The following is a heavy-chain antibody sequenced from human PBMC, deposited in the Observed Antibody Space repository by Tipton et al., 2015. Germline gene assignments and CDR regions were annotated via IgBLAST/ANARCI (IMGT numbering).Heavy chain of an antibody. CDR3: ARDSKLLYVRHYGLAV. V-gene: IGHV4-31*03. Sequence: TLSLTCTVSRGFISSGGYYWSWIRQHPGRGLEWMGNIDYGGSPHSNPSLQSRLSISMDTSNTQFSLKLPSVTAADSAVYYCARDSKLLYVRHYGLAVWGQGTTVPVSS. CDR2: IDYGGSP. J-gene: IGHJ6*02. CDR1: RGFISSGGYY. D-gene: IGHD5/OR15-5a*01.